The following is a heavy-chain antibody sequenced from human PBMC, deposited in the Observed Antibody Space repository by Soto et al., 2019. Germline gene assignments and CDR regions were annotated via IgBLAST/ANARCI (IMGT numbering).Heavy chain of an antibody. V-gene: IGHV3-7*01. Sequence: EVQLVESGGGLVQPGGSLRLSCAASEFTFSSYWMSWVRQAPGKGLEWVANIKQDGSEKYYVDSVKGRFTISRDNAKNSLYLQMNSLRAEDTAVYYCAREGYYDFWSGYYRFYDYWGQGTLVTVSS. CDR1: EFTFSSYW. D-gene: IGHD3-3*01. J-gene: IGHJ4*02. CDR2: IKQDGSEK. CDR3: AREGYYDFWSGYYRFYDY.